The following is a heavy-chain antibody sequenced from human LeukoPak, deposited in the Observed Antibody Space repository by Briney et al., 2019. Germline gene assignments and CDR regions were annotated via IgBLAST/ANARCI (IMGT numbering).Heavy chain of an antibody. Sequence: SVKVSCKASGGTFSSYAISWVRQAPGQGLEWMGGIIPIFGTANYAQKFQGRVTITADESTSTAYMELNSLRAEDTAVYYCAREWIEGSYYPHFDFWGQGTLVTVSS. D-gene: IGHD1-26*01. CDR1: GGTFSSYA. V-gene: IGHV1-69*13. CDR3: AREWIEGSYYPHFDF. CDR2: IIPIFGTA. J-gene: IGHJ4*02.